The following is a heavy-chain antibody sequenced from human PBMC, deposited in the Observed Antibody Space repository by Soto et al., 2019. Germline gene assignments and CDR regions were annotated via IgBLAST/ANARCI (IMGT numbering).Heavy chain of an antibody. D-gene: IGHD3-16*01. CDR3: ARSLKGGFDY. V-gene: IGHV3-48*02. J-gene: IGHJ4*02. Sequence: EVQLVESEGGLVQPGGSLRLSCAASGFTVSSYSMNWVRQAPGKGLEWVSYIGSSSSPIYYADSVKGRFTISRDNAKNSLYLQMNSLRDDDTAVYHCARSLKGGFDYWGPGTLVTVSS. CDR1: GFTVSSYS. CDR2: IGSSSSPI.